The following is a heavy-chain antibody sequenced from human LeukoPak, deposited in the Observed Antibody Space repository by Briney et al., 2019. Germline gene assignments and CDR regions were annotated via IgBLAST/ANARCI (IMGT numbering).Heavy chain of an antibody. CDR3: AKDLFPRGSHQQFDH. CDR2: IYSGGST. D-gene: IGHD3-16*01. J-gene: IGHJ4*02. CDR1: GFTVSSNY. V-gene: IGHV3-66*01. Sequence: GGSLRLSCAASGFTVSSNYMSWVRQAPGKGLEWVSLIYSGGSTYYADSVKGRFTISRDNSKNTLYLQMDTLRAEDTAVYYCAKDLFPRGSHQQFDHRGQGTLVTVSS.